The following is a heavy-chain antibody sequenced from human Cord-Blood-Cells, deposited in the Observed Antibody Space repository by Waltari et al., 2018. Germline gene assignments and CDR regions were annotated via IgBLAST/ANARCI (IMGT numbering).Heavy chain of an antibody. CDR1: GYTLTELS. J-gene: IGHJ1*01. CDR3: ATARRPPPFDFWSGYEYFQH. V-gene: IGHV1-24*01. D-gene: IGHD3-3*01. Sequence: QVQLVQSGAEVKKPGASVKVSCKVSGYTLTELSMHWVRQAPGKGLEWMGGFYPENGETIDAQKFKGRVTMTEDTSTDTAYMERSSLRSEHTSVYYCATARRPPPFDFWSGYEYFQHWGQGTLVTVSS. CDR2: FYPENGET.